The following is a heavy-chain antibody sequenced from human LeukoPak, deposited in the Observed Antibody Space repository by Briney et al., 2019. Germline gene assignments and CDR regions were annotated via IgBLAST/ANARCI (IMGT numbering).Heavy chain of an antibody. Sequence: GESLKISWKGSGYSFTRYWIGWVRQMPGKGLEWMGIIYPGDSDTRYSPTFQGQVTISADKSISTAYLQWSSLKASDTAMYYCARGYCSSTSCYPLFDYWGQGTLVTVSS. CDR1: GYSFTRYW. J-gene: IGHJ4*02. CDR3: ARGYCSSTSCYPLFDY. V-gene: IGHV5-51*01. D-gene: IGHD2-2*01. CDR2: IYPGDSDT.